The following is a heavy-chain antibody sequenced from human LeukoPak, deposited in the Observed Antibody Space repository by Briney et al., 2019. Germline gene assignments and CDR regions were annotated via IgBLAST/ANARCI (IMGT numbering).Heavy chain of an antibody. J-gene: IGHJ4*02. V-gene: IGHV1-69*13. CDR2: IMTIFGSA. Sequence: ASVKVSCKASGYTFTSYGICWVRQAPGQGLEWMGGIMTIFGSANYAQKFQGRLTITADESTSTTYMELSSLRSEDTAVYYCARTLSLDGYNHFDFWGQGTLVTVSS. CDR1: GYTFTSYG. CDR3: ARTLSLDGYNHFDF. D-gene: IGHD5-24*01.